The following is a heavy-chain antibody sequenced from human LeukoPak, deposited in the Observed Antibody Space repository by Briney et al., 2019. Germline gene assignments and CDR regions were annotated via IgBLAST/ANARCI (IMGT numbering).Heavy chain of an antibody. CDR1: GYTFTHYY. CDR3: ARANALYCSSTSCLFDY. V-gene: IGHV1-2*02. D-gene: IGHD2-2*01. CDR2: INPNSGGT. Sequence: GASVKVSCKASGYTFTHYYIHWVRQAPGQGLEWMAWINPNSGGTYYAQNFHDRITLTRDTSIGTAYMELSRLRSDDTAIYYCARANALYCSSTSCLFDYWGQGTLVTVSS. J-gene: IGHJ4*02.